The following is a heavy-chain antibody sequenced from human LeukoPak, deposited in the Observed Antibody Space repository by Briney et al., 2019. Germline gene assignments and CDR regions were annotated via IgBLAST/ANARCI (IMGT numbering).Heavy chain of an antibody. CDR2: IYYSGST. D-gene: IGHD3-22*01. CDR1: GGSISSYY. J-gene: IGHJ4*02. Sequence: PSETLSLTCTVSGGSISSYYWSWIRQPPGKGLEWIGYIYYSGSTDYNPSLKSRVTISVDTSKNQFSLNLSSVTAADTAVYYCARNHDSGGYYVYFDYWGQGTLVTVSS. CDR3: ARNHDSGGYYVYFDY. V-gene: IGHV4-59*01.